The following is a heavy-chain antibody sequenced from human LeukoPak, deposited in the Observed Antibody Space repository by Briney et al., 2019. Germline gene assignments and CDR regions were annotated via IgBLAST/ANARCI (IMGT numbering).Heavy chain of an antibody. CDR3: AAAYSSTWYVPPQ. V-gene: IGHV3-74*01. CDR2: INSDGSST. J-gene: IGHJ1*01. D-gene: IGHD6-13*01. Sequence: GGSLRLSCAASGFTFSGYWMHWVRQAPGKGLVWVSRINSDGSSTSYADSVKGRFTISRDSAKNTLYLQMNSLRAEDTAVYYCAAAYSSTWYVPPQWGQGTLVTVSS. CDR1: GFTFSGYW.